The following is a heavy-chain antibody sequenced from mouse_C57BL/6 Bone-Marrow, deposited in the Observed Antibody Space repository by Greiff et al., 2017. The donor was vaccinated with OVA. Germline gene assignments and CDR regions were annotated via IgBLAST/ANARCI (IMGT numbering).Heavy chain of an antibody. Sequence: VQLKESGPVLVKPGASVKMSCKASGYTFTDYYMNWVKQSHGKSLEWIGVINPYNGGTSYNQKFKGKATLTVDKSSSTAYMELNSLTSEDSAVYYCARSGWDVWFAYWGQGTLVTVSA. D-gene: IGHD3-1*01. CDR3: ARSGWDVWFAY. CDR1: GYTFTDYY. CDR2: INPYNGGT. J-gene: IGHJ3*01. V-gene: IGHV1-19*01.